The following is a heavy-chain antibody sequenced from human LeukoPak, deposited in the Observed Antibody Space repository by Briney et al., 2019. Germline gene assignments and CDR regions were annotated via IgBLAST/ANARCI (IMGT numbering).Heavy chain of an antibody. J-gene: IGHJ3*02. D-gene: IGHD3-22*01. Sequence: PGTSLRLSCAASGFSFSTYGMHWVRQAPGKGLEWVAVISYDGSNKNYGDSVKGRFTISRDNSKNTLYLQMNSLRAEDTAVYYCASPGGYYDSSGLPDDAFDIWGQGTMVTVSS. V-gene: IGHV3-30*03. CDR2: ISYDGSNK. CDR3: ASPGGYYDSSGLPDDAFDI. CDR1: GFSFSTYG.